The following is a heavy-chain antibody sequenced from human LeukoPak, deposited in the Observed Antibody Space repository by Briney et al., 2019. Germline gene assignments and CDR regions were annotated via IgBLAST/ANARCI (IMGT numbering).Heavy chain of an antibody. CDR3: AKEGTPYYDFWSGYYTFLTYYFDY. D-gene: IGHD3-3*01. CDR1: GFTFSSYG. V-gene: IGHV3-30*18. Sequence: PGGSLRLSCAASGFTFSSYGMHWVRQAPGKGLEWVAVISYDGSNKYYADSVKGRFTISRDNSKNTLYLQMNSLRAEDTAVYYCAKEGTPYYDFWSGYYTFLTYYFDYWGQGTLVTVSS. J-gene: IGHJ4*02. CDR2: ISYDGSNK.